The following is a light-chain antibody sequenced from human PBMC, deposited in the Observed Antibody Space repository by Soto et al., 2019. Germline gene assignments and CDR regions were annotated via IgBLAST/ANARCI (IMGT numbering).Light chain of an antibody. J-gene: IGKJ1*01. Sequence: EIVLTQSPATLSLSPGERATLSCRASQSVSSSYLAWYQQKPGQAPRLLIYGASTRATDMPGRFSGRGAGAEFTLTISSLQSEDFAVYYCQQYRSWPRTFGQGTKVDIK. CDR2: GAS. V-gene: IGKV3-15*01. CDR3: QQYRSWPRT. CDR1: QSVSSSY.